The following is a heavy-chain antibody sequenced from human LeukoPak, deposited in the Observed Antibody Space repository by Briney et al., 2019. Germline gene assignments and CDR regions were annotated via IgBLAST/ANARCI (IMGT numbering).Heavy chain of an antibody. CDR3: ARDLPYYVSPEV. CDR2: IGSDNKP. CDR1: GFNLSPDA. D-gene: IGHD3-10*02. Sequence: GGSLSLSLEASGFNLSPDATPLVRQAPGKGLEWVSSIGSDNKPHYSESVKGRFAISRDNSKSMLFLQLNSLRAEDTALYYCARDLPYYVSPEVWGQGTTVTVSS. V-gene: IGHV3-23*01. J-gene: IGHJ6*02.